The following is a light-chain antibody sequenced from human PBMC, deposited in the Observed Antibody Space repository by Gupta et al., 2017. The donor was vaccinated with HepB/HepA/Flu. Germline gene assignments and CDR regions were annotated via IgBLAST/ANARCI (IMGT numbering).Light chain of an antibody. J-gene: IGLJ2*01. CDR1: SGHRSYA. Sequence: HLVLNQSPSASASLGASVNLTCTLSSGHRSYAIALHQQQPEKGPRYVLMVDCDGSHSKGDGIPYLFSGSGSAADRILTRSRVGSDDDYYYYCQTCDTGNVVFGGGTKLTVL. V-gene: IGLV4-69*01. CDR3: QTCDTGNVV. CDR2: VDCDGSH.